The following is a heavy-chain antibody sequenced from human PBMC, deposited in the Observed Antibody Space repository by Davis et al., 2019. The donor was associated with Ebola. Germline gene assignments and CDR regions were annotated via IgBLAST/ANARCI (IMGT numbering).Heavy chain of an antibody. V-gene: IGHV1-3*01. Sequence: AASVKVSCKASGYTFTSYAMHWVRQAPGQRLEWMGWINAGNGNTKYSQKFQGRVTITRDTSASTAYMELSSLRSEDTAVYYCARVTYYGSGSYQEYYFDYWGQGTLVTVSS. CDR1: GYTFTSYA. CDR3: ARVTYYGSGSYQEYYFDY. CDR2: INAGNGNT. J-gene: IGHJ4*02. D-gene: IGHD3-10*01.